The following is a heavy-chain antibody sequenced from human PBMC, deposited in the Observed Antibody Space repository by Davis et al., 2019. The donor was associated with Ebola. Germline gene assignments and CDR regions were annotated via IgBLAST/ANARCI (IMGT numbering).Heavy chain of an antibody. Sequence: GESLKISCKGSGYSFTSYWSAWVRQLPGKGPEWMGIIFPGDSDTRYSPSFQSQVTISADKSINTAYLQWSTLKASDTATYYCARHPPYATGWHYFDFWGQGTLVAVSS. CDR3: ARHPPYATGWHYFDF. CDR2: IFPGDSDT. J-gene: IGHJ4*02. D-gene: IGHD2-2*01. CDR1: GYSFTSYW. V-gene: IGHV5-51*01.